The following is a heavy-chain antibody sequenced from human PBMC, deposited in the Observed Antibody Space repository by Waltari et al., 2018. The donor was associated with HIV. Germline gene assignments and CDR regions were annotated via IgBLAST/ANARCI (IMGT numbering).Heavy chain of an antibody. V-gene: IGHV3-33*01. D-gene: IGHD5-12*01. CDR1: GFTFSSYG. CDR2: IWYDGSNK. CDR3: ARRDGYNLVDF. Sequence: RSLRLSCAASGFTFSSYGMHWVRQAPGKGLEWVAVIWYDGSNKYYADSVKGRFIISRDNSENKLYLEMNSLRVEDTAVYYCARRDGYNLVDFWGQGTLVTVSS. J-gene: IGHJ4*02.